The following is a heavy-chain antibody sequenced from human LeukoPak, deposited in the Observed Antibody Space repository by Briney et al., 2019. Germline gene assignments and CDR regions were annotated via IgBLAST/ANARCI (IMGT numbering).Heavy chain of an antibody. CDR1: GGSFSGYY. D-gene: IGHD6-19*01. CDR2: INHSGST. V-gene: IGHV4-34*01. CDR3: ARVCRIGAVATYYFDY. Sequence: SETLSLTCAVYGGSFSGYYWSWIRQPPVKGLEWIGEINHSGSTNYNPSLKSRVTISVDTSKNQFSLKLSSVTAAATAVYYCARVCRIGAVATYYFDYWGKGTLVTVSS. J-gene: IGHJ4*02.